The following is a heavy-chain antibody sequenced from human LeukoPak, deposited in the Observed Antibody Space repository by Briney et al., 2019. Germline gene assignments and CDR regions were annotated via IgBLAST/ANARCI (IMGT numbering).Heavy chain of an antibody. V-gene: IGHV3-23*01. D-gene: IGHD1-26*01. J-gene: IGHJ4*02. CDR1: GFTFSSYA. CDR2: ISGSGGNT. Sequence: PGGSLRLSCATSGFTFSSYAMSWVRQAPGKGLEWVSSISGSGGNTYYADSVKGRFTISRDYSKNTLYLQMNSLRAEDTALYYCAKDIVGATGGIDYWGQGTLVTVSS. CDR3: AKDIVGATGGIDY.